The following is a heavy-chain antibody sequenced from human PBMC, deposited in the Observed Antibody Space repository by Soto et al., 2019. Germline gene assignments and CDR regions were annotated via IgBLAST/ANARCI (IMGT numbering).Heavy chain of an antibody. CDR3: ARGPGGPDGPGDH. CDR1: GYTVTSYA. D-gene: IGHD2-15*01. J-gene: IGHJ4*02. Sequence: QVQLVQSGAEVKKPGASVKVSCKASGYTVTSYAMQWVREAPGQRLEWMGWINAGNGNTKYSQKFQGRVTITRDTSASTAYMELSSLRSEDTAVYYCARGPGGPDGPGDHWGQGTLVTVSS. V-gene: IGHV1-3*01. CDR2: INAGNGNT.